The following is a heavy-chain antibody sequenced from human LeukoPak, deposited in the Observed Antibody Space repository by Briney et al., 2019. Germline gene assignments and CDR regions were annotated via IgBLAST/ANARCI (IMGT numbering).Heavy chain of an antibody. Sequence: SETLSLTCTVSGGSVSSESYHWTWIRQPPGKGLEWIAYICTGGSSYYNPSLKSRVTISVDTSKNQFSLKLNSVTAADTAQYHCARGVGGVREGFDIWGQGTMVTVSS. D-gene: IGHD3-16*01. CDR1: GGSVSSESYH. CDR2: ICTGGSS. CDR3: ARGVGGVREGFDI. V-gene: IGHV4-61*01. J-gene: IGHJ3*02.